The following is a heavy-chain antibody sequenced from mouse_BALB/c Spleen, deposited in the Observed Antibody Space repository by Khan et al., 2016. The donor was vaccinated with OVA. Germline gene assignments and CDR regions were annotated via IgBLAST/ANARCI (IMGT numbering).Heavy chain of an antibody. J-gene: IGHJ3*01. Sequence: QVQLKQSGAELVKPGTSVKLSCKTSGYTFPSYWIQWVKQRPGQGLGWIGQIFPGTGTTYYNENFKDKATLTVDTSSNSAYMKLTSLTSEDSAVSFCARGYFGDYEFVYWGHGTLVTVSP. CDR1: GYTFPSYW. V-gene: IGHV1S132*01. CDR2: IFPGTGTT. CDR3: ARGYFGDYEFVY. D-gene: IGHD2-13*01.